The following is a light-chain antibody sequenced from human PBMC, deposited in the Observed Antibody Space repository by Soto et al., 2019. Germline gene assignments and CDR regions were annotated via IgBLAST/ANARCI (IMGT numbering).Light chain of an antibody. J-gene: IGLJ1*01. CDR1: NIGTKS. Sequence: SYELTQPPSVSVAPGKTARITCGGNNIGTKSVHWYQQKPGQAPVLVIYYDSDRPSGIPERFSGSNSGNTATLTISRVEAGDEADYYCQLWDSSSDHPDVFGTGTKLTVL. CDR2: YDS. V-gene: IGLV3-21*04. CDR3: QLWDSSSDHPDV.